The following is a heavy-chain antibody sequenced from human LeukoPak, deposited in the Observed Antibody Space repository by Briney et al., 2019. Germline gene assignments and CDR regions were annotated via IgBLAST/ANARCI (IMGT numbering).Heavy chain of an antibody. D-gene: IGHD6-13*01. J-gene: IGHJ4*02. CDR2: IWYDGRNK. CDR1: GFTFSTYV. V-gene: IGHV3-33*01. CDR3: ARGDRSSWFNFDY. Sequence: PGGSLRLSCAASGFTFSTYVMHWVRQAPGKGLEWVAVIWYDGRNKYFADSVRGRFSTSRDNSKNTSYLQMNSLRAEDTAVYYCARGDRSSWFNFDYWGQGTLVTVSS.